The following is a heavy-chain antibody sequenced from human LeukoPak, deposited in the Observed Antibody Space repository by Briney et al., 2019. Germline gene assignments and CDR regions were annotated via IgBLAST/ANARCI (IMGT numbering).Heavy chain of an antibody. CDR1: GFTFSSSW. J-gene: IGHJ4*02. D-gene: IGHD5-12*01. CDR2: IKRDESEK. Sequence: GGSLRLSCAASGFTFSSSWMSWVRQAPGKGLEWVANIKRDESEKYYVDSVKGRFTISRDNAKNTLYLQMNNLRAEDTAVYYCVRRREEGGYDYWGQGTLVTVSS. CDR3: VRRREEGGYDY. V-gene: IGHV3-7*01.